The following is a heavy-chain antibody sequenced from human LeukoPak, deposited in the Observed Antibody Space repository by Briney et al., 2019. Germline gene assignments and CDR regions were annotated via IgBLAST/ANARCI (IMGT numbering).Heavy chain of an antibody. CDR3: ARGGNAFDI. Sequence: SETLSLTCTVSGGSVSSGSYYWSWIRQPPGKGLEWIGYIYYSGSTNYNPSLKSRVTISVDTSKNQFSLKLSSVTAADTAVYYCARGGNAFDIWGQGTMVTVSS. CDR2: IYYSGST. J-gene: IGHJ3*02. CDR1: GGSVSSGSYY. D-gene: IGHD1-26*01. V-gene: IGHV4-61*01.